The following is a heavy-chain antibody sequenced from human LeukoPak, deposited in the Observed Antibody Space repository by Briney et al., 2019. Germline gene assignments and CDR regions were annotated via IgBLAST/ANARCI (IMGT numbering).Heavy chain of an antibody. CDR3: ARDHWLFSSKTWYYYGMDV. D-gene: IGHD3-9*01. Sequence: SETLSLTCVVSGGSISPYYWSWIRQSPGKGLEWIGYIDPSGSASYNPSLKSRVTIFVDTSKNLFSLILTSVSASDTAIYYCARDHWLFSSKTWYYYGMDVWGQGTTATVSS. J-gene: IGHJ6*02. CDR2: IDPSGSA. CDR1: GGSISPYY. V-gene: IGHV4-59*01.